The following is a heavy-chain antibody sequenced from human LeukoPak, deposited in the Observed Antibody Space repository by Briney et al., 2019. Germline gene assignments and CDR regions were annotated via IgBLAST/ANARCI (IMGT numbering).Heavy chain of an antibody. CDR3: ARGYSYGYQHFDY. CDR1: GYTFTGYY. CDR2: INPNSGGT. D-gene: IGHD5-18*01. V-gene: IGHV1-2*02. Sequence: ASVKVSCKASGYTFTGYYMHWVRQAPGQGLEWMGWINPNSGGTNYAQKFQGRVTMTRDTSISTAYMELSRLRSDDTAVYYCARGYSYGYQHFDYWGQGTLVTASS. J-gene: IGHJ4*02.